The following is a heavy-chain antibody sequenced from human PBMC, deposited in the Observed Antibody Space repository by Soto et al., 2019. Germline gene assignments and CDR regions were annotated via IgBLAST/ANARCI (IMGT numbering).Heavy chain of an antibody. CDR2: IYYSGTT. D-gene: IGHD1-26*01. CDR1: GDSINNGGHY. J-gene: IGHJ4*02. V-gene: IGHV4-31*03. Sequence: SETLSLTCNVSGDSINNGGHYWSWIRQLPGKGLEWIGFIYYSGTTYYNPSLKSRVTMSVHTSKIQFSLNLSAVTAADTAVYYCARSAVGATKSGFDSWGQGTQVTVSS. CDR3: ARSAVGATKSGFDS.